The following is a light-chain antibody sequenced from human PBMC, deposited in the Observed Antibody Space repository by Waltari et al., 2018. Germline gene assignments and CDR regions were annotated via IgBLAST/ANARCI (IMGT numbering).Light chain of an antibody. Sequence: QTVVTQEPSFSVSPGGTVTLTCGLTSGSVSTTNYHSWYQQTPGRAPRTLFYSTNTRSSGVPDRFSASILGNKAALTITGAQADDDSTYFCVLYMGSGILQFGGGTKLIVL. V-gene: IGLV8-61*01. CDR2: STN. CDR1: SGSVSTTNY. J-gene: IGLJ3*02. CDR3: VLYMGSGILQ.